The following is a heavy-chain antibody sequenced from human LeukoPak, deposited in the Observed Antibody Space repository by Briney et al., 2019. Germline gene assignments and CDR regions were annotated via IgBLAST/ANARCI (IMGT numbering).Heavy chain of an antibody. CDR2: INTNTGNP. CDR3: ARDGDYYDSSGYYFDAFDI. D-gene: IGHD3-22*01. J-gene: IGHJ3*02. CDR1: GYTFTSFG. Sequence: ASVKVSCKASGYTFTSFGISWVRQAPGQGLEWMGWINTNTGNPTYAQGFTGRFVFSLDTSVSTAYLQISSLKAEDTAVYYCARDGDYYDSSGYYFDAFDIRGQGTMVTVSS. V-gene: IGHV7-4-1*02.